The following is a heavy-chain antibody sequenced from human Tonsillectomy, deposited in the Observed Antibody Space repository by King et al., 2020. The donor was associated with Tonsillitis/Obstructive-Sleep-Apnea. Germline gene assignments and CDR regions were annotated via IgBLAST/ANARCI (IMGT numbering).Heavy chain of an antibody. D-gene: IGHD2-15*01. CDR3: ARRPWDIVVVVAATPGSYFDY. CDR1: GFTFSSYA. J-gene: IGHJ4*02. Sequence: VQLVESGGGVVQPGRSLRLSCAASGFTFSSYAMHWVRQAPGKGLEWVAVISYDGSNKYYADSVKGRFTISRDNSKNTLYLQMNSLSDEDTAVYYCARRPWDIVVVVAATPGSYFDYWGQGTLVTVSS. V-gene: IGHV3-30*04. CDR2: ISYDGSNK.